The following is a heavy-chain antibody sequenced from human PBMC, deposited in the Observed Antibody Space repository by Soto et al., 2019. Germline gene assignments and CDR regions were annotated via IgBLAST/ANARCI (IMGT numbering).Heavy chain of an antibody. J-gene: IGHJ4*02. V-gene: IGHV4-59*01. Sequence: SETLSLTCTVSGGSISSYYWSWIRQPPGKGLEWIGYIYYSGSTNYNPSLKSRVTISVDTSKNQFSLKLSSVTAADTAVYYCAGAAYSSGWYASFDYWGQGTLVTVSS. CDR3: AGAAYSSGWYASFDY. CDR1: GGSISSYY. D-gene: IGHD6-19*01. CDR2: IYYSGST.